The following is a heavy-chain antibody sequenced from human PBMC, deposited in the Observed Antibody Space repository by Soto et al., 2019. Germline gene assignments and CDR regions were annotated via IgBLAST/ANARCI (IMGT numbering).Heavy chain of an antibody. CDR2: INPNSGGT. CDR3: ARGPDSNCSGGSCRGKLGDY. D-gene: IGHD2-15*01. V-gene: IGHV1-2*04. J-gene: IGHJ4*02. Sequence: WPSVKVSCKASGYTFTGYYMHWVRQAPGQGLEWMGWINPNSGGTNYAQKFQGWVTMTRDTSISTAYMELSRLRSDDTAVYYCARGPDSNCSGGSCRGKLGDYWGQGTLVTVSS. CDR1: GYTFTGYY.